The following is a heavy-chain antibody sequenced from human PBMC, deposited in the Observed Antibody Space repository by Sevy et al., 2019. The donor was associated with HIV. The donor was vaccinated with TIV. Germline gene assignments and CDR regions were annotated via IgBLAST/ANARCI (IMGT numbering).Heavy chain of an antibody. CDR1: GFTFSSYW. D-gene: IGHD2-15*01. Sequence: GGSLRLSCAASGFTFSSYWMHWVRQAPGKGLVWVSRINSDGSSTSYADSVKGRFTISRDNAKNTLYLQMNSLRAEDTAVDYCARVCGCSGGSCYPYYYYGMDVWGQGTTVTVSS. CDR2: INSDGSST. CDR3: ARVCGCSGGSCYPYYYYGMDV. V-gene: IGHV3-74*01. J-gene: IGHJ6*02.